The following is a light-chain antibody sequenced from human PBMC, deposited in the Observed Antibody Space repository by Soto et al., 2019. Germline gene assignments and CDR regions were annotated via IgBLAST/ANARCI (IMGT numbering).Light chain of an antibody. CDR3: QQYKSWHPVT. V-gene: IGKV3-15*01. Sequence: DIVMTQSPATLSVSPGDSVTLACRASQSLSHCLAWYQQKSGQAPNHLIYLESTMANGIPPRLSGSGSGTEFTLTISSLQHEDFAVYYCQQYKSWHPVTFGQGTRVQ. J-gene: IGKJ5*01. CDR1: QSLSHC. CDR2: LES.